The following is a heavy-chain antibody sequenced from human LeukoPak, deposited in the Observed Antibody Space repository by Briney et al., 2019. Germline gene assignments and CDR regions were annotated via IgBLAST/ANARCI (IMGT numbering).Heavy chain of an antibody. D-gene: IGHD7-27*01. CDR2: IYYSGST. CDR1: GGSISSSSYY. J-gene: IGHJ4*02. CDR3: ARHRTHLGSAFDY. Sequence: PSETLSLTCTVSGGSISSSSYYRGWIRQPPGKGLEWIGSIYYSGSTYYNPSLKSRVTISVDTSKNQFSLKLSSVTAADTAVYYCARHRTHLGSAFDYWGQGTLVTVSS. V-gene: IGHV4-39*01.